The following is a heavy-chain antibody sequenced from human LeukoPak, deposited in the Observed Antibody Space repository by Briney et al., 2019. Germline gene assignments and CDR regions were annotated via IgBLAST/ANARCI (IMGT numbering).Heavy chain of an antibody. CDR1: GFRFSNYG. J-gene: IGHJ4*02. D-gene: IGHD3-22*01. CDR3: AKEMVREADSGYYPFDD. CDR2: ISYDGRKK. Sequence: PGESLRLSCAASGFRFSNYGMYWVRQPPSKGLEWLALISYDGRKKYYAVSVKGRLTVSRDNSKNTLYLQMTSLRPEDTAVYYCAKEMVREADSGYYPFDDWGQGTLVTVSS. V-gene: IGHV3-30*02.